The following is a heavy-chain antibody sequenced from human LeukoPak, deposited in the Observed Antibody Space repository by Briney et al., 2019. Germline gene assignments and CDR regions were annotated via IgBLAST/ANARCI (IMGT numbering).Heavy chain of an antibody. Sequence: GGSLRLSCAASGFTFSSYAMSWVRQAPGKGLEWVSGISGSGDNTYYADSVKGRFAISRDNSKNTLYVQVNSLGTEDTAAYYCAKGSYYDSSGSFYFDYWGQGTPVTVSS. CDR2: ISGSGDNT. J-gene: IGHJ4*02. CDR3: AKGSYYDSSGSFYFDY. V-gene: IGHV3-23*01. D-gene: IGHD3-22*01. CDR1: GFTFSSYA.